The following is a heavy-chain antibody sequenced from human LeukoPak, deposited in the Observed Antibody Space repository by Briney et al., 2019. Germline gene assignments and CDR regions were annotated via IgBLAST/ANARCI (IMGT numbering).Heavy chain of an antibody. CDR3: TRTEYCSAGRCYSDYFDS. CDR2: IYSCGGT. J-gene: IGHJ4*02. CDR1: GFTVSSNY. V-gene: IGHV3-53*01. Sequence: GGSLRLSCAASGFTVSSNYMSWVRQAPGKGLEWVSVIYSCGGTYYADSVKGRFTISRDNSKNTLYLQMNSLKTEDTAVYYCTRTEYCSAGRCYSDYFDSWGQGTLVTVSS. D-gene: IGHD2-15*01.